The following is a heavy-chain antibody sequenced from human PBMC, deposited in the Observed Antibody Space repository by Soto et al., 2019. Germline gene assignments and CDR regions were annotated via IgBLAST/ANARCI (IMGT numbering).Heavy chain of an antibody. V-gene: IGHV1-18*01. Sequence: QVQLVQSGAEVKKPGASVKVSCKASGYTFTSYGISWVRQAPGQGLEWMGWISAYNGNTNYAQKLQGRVTMTTDTSTSTAYMELRSLRSDDTAVYYGARDPLRFLEWLLPQPDYWGQGTLVTVSS. CDR1: GYTFTSYG. CDR3: ARDPLRFLEWLLPQPDY. J-gene: IGHJ4*02. CDR2: ISAYNGNT. D-gene: IGHD3-3*01.